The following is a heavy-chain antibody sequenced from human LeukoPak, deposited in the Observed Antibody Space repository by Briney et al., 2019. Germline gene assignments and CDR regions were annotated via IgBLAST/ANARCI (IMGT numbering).Heavy chain of an antibody. J-gene: IGHJ4*02. Sequence: GGSLRLSCAASGFTFSSYAMSWVRQAPGKGLEWVSAISGSGGSTYYAGSVKGRFTISRDNSKNTLYLQMNSLRAEDTAVYYCAKDHWALSGSYYYDYWGQGTLVTVSS. V-gene: IGHV3-23*01. D-gene: IGHD1-26*01. CDR3: AKDHWALSGSYYYDY. CDR1: GFTFSSYA. CDR2: ISGSGGST.